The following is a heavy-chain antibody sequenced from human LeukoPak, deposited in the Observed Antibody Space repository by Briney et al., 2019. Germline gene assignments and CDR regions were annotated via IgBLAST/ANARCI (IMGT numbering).Heavy chain of an antibody. V-gene: IGHV5-51*01. CDR1: EYSFTIYW. D-gene: IGHD3-22*01. CDR3: ARLDSGGYYVGSY. CDR2: IYPADSET. J-gene: IGHJ4*02. Sequence: GESLKISCKGSEYSFTIYWIGWVRQMPGKGLEWMGIIYPADSETTYSPSFQGQVTISADKSITTAYVQWSSLKASDTAIYYCARLDSGGYYVGSYWGQGTLVTVSS.